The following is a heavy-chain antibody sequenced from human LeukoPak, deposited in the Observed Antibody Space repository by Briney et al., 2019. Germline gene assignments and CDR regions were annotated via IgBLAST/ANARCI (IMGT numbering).Heavy chain of an antibody. CDR3: ARIAAAGNFFDY. J-gene: IGHJ4*02. D-gene: IGHD6-13*01. V-gene: IGHV3-9*01. CDR2: ISWNSGSI. CDR1: GFTFDDYA. Sequence: GGSLRLSCAASGFTFDDYAMHWVRQAPGKGLEWVSGISWNSGSIGYADSVKGRFTISRDNAKNSLYLQMNGLRAEDTALYYCARIAAAGNFFDYWGQGTLVTVSS.